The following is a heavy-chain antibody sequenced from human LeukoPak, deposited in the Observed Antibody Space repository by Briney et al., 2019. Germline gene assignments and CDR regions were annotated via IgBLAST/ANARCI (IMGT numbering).Heavy chain of an antibody. CDR3: ARQVGATTISDY. J-gene: IGHJ4*02. Sequence: GGSLRLSCAASGFTVSSNYMSWVRQAPGKGLEWVSAIYSGGSTYYADSVKGRFTISRDNSKNTLYLQMNSLRAEDTAVYYCARQVGATTISDYWGQGTLVTVSS. CDR2: IYSGGST. V-gene: IGHV3-53*01. CDR1: GFTVSSNY. D-gene: IGHD1-26*01.